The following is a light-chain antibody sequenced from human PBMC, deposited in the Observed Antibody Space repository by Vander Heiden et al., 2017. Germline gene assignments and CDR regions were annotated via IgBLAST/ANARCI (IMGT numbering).Light chain of an antibody. V-gene: IGKV3-20*01. J-gene: IGKJ1*01. CDR3: QQYHASPRT. CDR1: QSFSSNY. Sequence: IVLPQSPGTLSLSPGERGTLSCRASQSFSSNYLAWYQQKPGQAPRLLIYGATNRATGIPDRFSGSGSGTDFTLTISRLEPEDFAVYYCQQYHASPRTFGQGTNVEIK. CDR2: GAT.